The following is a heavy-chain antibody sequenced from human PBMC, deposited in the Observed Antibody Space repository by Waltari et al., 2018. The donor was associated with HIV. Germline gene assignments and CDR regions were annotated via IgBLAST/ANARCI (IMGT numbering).Heavy chain of an antibody. V-gene: IGHV3-7*01. J-gene: IGHJ4*02. Sequence: EVQLVESGGGLVQPGGSLRLSCAASGFTLSSYWMSWVRQAPGRGVEWGAKIKKAGSEKYYVDSVKGRFTISRDNAKDSLYLQMNSLRAEETAVYYCARDRHYDILTGSYFDYWGQGTLVTVSS. CDR1: GFTLSSYW. CDR3: ARDRHYDILTGSYFDY. D-gene: IGHD3-9*01. CDR2: IKKAGSEK.